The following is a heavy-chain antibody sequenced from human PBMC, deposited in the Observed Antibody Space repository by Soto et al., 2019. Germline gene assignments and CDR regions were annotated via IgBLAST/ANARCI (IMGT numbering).Heavy chain of an antibody. V-gene: IGHV1-3*01. D-gene: IGHD3-22*01. Sequence: EASVKVSCKASGYTFTSYGISWVRQAPGQRLEWMGWINAGNGNTKYSQKFQGRVTITRDTSASTAYMELSSLRSEDTAVYYCARGYLLVYYYDSSGYLFDYWGQGTLVTVSS. CDR1: GYTFTSYG. CDR3: ARGYLLVYYYDSSGYLFDY. CDR2: INAGNGNT. J-gene: IGHJ4*02.